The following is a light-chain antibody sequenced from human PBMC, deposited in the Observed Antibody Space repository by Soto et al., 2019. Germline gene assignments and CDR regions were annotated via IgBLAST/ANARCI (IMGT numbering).Light chain of an antibody. V-gene: IGLV2-14*03. CDR1: SSDVGGYNY. CDR3: SSYTSSSTYV. CDR2: DVS. Sequence: QSALTQPASVSGSPGQSITISCSGTSSDVGGYNYVFWYQHHPGKAPKLMIYDVSNRPSGVSNRSSGSKSGNTASLTISGLQAEDEADYYCSSYTSSSTYVFGTGTKVTVL. J-gene: IGLJ1*01.